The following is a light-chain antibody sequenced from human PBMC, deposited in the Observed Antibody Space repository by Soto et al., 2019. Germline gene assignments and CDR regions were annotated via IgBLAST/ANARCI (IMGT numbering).Light chain of an antibody. J-gene: IGLJ3*02. Sequence: QSVLTQPPSVSGAPGQWVTISCTGSSSNIGAGYDVHWYQQHPGTAPKLLIYGNSNRPSGVPDRFSCSKSGTAASLALTGLQAEDEAEYYYQSYASSLGGWVFGGGTKLTVL. V-gene: IGLV1-40*01. CDR1: SSNIGAGYD. CDR3: QSYASSLGGWV. CDR2: GNS.